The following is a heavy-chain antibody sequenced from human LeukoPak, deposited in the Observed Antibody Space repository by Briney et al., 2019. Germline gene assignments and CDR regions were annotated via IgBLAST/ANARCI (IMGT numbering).Heavy chain of an antibody. V-gene: IGHV3-23*01. D-gene: IGHD2-15*01. Sequence: GSLRLSCAASGFTFSSYAMSWVRQAPGKGLEWVSAISGSGGSTYYADSVKGRFTISRDNSKNTLYLQMNSLRAEDTAVYYCAKGSDCSGGSCYSYYAYYYYYGMDVWGQGTTVTVSS. J-gene: IGHJ6*02. CDR3: AKGSDCSGGSCYSYYAYYYYYGMDV. CDR2: ISGSGGST. CDR1: GFTFSSYA.